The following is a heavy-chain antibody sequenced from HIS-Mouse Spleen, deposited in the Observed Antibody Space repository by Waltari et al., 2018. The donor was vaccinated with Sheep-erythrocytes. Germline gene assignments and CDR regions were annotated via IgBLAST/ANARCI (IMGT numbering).Heavy chain of an antibody. D-gene: IGHD2-2*01. V-gene: IGHV6-1*01. J-gene: IGHJ3*02. Sequence: QVQLQQSGPGLVKPSQTLSLTCAISGDSVSSNSAAWNWISQSPSRGFEWLGRTSYRSKWYNDYAVSVKSRITIHPDTSKNQFSLQLNSVTPEDTAVYYCARGCFIRSTSCYEAFDIWGQGTMVTVSS. CDR3: ARGCFIRSTSCYEAFDI. CDR1: GDSVSSNSAA. CDR2: TSYRSKWYN.